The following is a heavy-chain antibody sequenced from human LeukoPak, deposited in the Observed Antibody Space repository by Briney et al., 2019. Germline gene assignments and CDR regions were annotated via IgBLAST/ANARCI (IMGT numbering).Heavy chain of an antibody. Sequence: SETLSLTCTVSGGSITSYYWSWIRQPPGKGLEWIGYIYYSGSTNYNPSLKSRVTISVDTSKNQFSLKLSSVTAADTAVYYCARSVHNWNDYFGYWGQGTLVTVSS. CDR2: IYYSGST. V-gene: IGHV4-59*01. J-gene: IGHJ4*01. CDR1: GGSITSYY. D-gene: IGHD1-20*01. CDR3: ARSVHNWNDYFGY.